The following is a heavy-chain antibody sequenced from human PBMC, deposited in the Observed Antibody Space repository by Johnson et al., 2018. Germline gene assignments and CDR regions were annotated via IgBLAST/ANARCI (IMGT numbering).Heavy chain of an antibody. CDR1: GFTFSNYA. J-gene: IGHJ6*02. V-gene: IGHV3-23*04. D-gene: IGHD6-6*01. Sequence: EVQLVETGGGLVQPGGSLRLSCTASGFTFSNYAMCWVRQAPGKGLEWVAAVGSMTYYAHSVTGRFTISRDNSKNTVFLQMNSLRAEDTAVYYCAKDREQRVRLFGSDVWGQGTTVTVSS. CDR3: AKDREQRVRLFGSDV. CDR2: VGSMT.